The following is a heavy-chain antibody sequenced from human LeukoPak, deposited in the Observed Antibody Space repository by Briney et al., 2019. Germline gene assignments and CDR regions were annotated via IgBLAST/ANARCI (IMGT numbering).Heavy chain of an antibody. D-gene: IGHD6-13*01. CDR1: GFTFSSYW. CDR2: IKQDGSEK. J-gene: IGHJ4*02. CDR3: ARDFPRSYSSSQIDY. V-gene: IGHV3-7*01. Sequence: GGSLRLSCAASGFTFSSYWMSWVRQAPGKGLEWVANIKQDGSEKYYVDSVKGRFTISRDNAKNSLYLQMNSLRAEDTAVYYCARDFPRSYSSSQIDYWGQGTLVTVSS.